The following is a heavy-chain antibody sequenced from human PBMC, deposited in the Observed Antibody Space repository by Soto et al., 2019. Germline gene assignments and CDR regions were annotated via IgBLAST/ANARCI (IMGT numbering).Heavy chain of an antibody. CDR3: ARVGYCSSTSCYAGRGAFDI. D-gene: IGHD2-2*01. Sequence: QVQLQESGPGLVKPSQTLSLTCTVSGGSLSSGGYYWSWIRQHPGQGLEWIGYIYYSGSTYYTPSRKGRVTRSVDTTKNQVSLKRSSVTAADTAVYYCARVGYCSSTSCYAGRGAFDIWGQGTMVTVSS. V-gene: IGHV4-31*03. CDR1: GGSLSSGGYY. J-gene: IGHJ3*02. CDR2: IYYSGST.